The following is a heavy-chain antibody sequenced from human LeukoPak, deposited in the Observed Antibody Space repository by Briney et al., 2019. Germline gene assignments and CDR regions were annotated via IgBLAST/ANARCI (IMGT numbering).Heavy chain of an antibody. D-gene: IGHD2-21*01. V-gene: IGHV1-69*13. CDR1: GGTFSSYA. Sequence: ASVKVSCKASGGTFSSYAISWVRQAPGQGLEWMGGIIPIFGTANYAQKFQGRVTITADESTSTAYMELSSLRSEDTAVYYCARGQEFYCGGDCYYSFDYWGQGTLVTVSS. J-gene: IGHJ4*02. CDR3: ARGQEFYCGGDCYYSFDY. CDR2: IIPIFGTA.